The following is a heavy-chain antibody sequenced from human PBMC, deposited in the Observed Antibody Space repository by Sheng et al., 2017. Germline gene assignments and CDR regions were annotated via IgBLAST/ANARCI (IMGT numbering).Heavy chain of an antibody. D-gene: IGHD5-18*01. CDR3: ARGSTATGWFET. V-gene: IGHV4-38-2*02. CDR1: GYSISSGHH. J-gene: IGHJ5*02. CDR2: IYQTGIT. Sequence: QVHLQESGPGLVKPLETLSLSCTVSGYSISSGHHWGWIRQPPEKGLEWLGTIYQTGITYYSPSLKSRVTISIDTSKNLFSLNLRSVTAADTALYYCARGSTATGWFETWGQGTLVTVSS.